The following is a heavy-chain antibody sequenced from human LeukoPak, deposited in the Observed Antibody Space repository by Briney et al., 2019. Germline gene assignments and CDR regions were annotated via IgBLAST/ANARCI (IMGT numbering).Heavy chain of an antibody. J-gene: IGHJ4*02. CDR2: INPNTGDT. Sequence: GASVKVSCKASGYTFTGYYLFWVRQAPGQGLEWMGWINPNTGDTKYGQKFQGRVTLTRDTSIRTTYMELSSLRSDDTAVYYCAREAHYYDSSGYYWFDYWGQGTLVTVSS. CDR3: AREAHYYDSSGYYWFDY. CDR1: GYTFTGYY. D-gene: IGHD3-22*01. V-gene: IGHV1-2*02.